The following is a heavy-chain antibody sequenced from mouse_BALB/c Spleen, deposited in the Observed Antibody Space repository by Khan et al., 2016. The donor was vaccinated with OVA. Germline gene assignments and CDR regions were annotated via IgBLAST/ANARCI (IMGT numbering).Heavy chain of an antibody. CDR3: ARLAYYYDSEGLAY. D-gene: IGHD1-1*01. J-gene: IGHJ3*01. CDR2: VSTGGHYT. CDR1: GFTFSTYG. Sequence: EVELVESGGDVVKPGGSLKLSYAASGFTFSTYGMSWVRQTPDKRLEWVATVSTGGHYTYYPDTVKGRFTISRDNAKNTLYLQMNSLKSEDTAMFYCARLAYYYDSEGLAYWGQGTLVTVSA. V-gene: IGHV5-6*01.